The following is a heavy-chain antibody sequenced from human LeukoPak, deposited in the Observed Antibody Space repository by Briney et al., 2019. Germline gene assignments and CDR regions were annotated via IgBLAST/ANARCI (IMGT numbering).Heavy chain of an antibody. Sequence: ASVKVPCKAPGYTFTSYGISWVRQAPRQGLEWMGWISAYNGNTNYAQKLQGRVTMTTDTSTSTAYMELRSLRSDDTAVYYCARGTPYYYDSSGYNYFDYWGQGTLVTVSS. CDR1: GYTFTSYG. J-gene: IGHJ4*02. D-gene: IGHD3-22*01. CDR3: ARGTPYYYDSSGYNYFDY. CDR2: ISAYNGNT. V-gene: IGHV1-18*01.